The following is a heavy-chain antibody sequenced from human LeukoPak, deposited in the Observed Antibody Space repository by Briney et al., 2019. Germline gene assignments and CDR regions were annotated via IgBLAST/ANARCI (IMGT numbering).Heavy chain of an antibody. V-gene: IGHV3-7*01. J-gene: IGHJ4*02. D-gene: IGHD3-10*01. CDR1: GFTFSSYW. CDR3: VRWGVAAVQD. Sequence: QPGGSLRLSCEASGFTFSSYWMAWVRQAPGKGLEWVANINPAGSDTYYVDSVKGRFTISRDNAKKSTFLQMNSLRVEETALYYCVRWGVAAVQDWGQGTLVTVSS. CDR2: INPAGSDT.